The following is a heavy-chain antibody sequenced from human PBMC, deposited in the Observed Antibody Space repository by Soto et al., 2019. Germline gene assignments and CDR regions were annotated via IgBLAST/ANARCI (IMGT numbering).Heavy chain of an antibody. CDR2: IYYSGST. CDR1: GGSISSGGYY. D-gene: IGHD3-16*01. Sequence: QVQLQESGPGLVKPSQTLSLTCTVSGGSISSGGYYWSWIRQHPGKGLEWIGYIYYSGSTYYNPSLKCRVTISVDTSKNQFSLKLRCVTASDWVVYYCARAYAIPGFDCWGQGTLVTVCS. V-gene: IGHV4-31*03. CDR3: ARAYAIPGFDC. J-gene: IGHJ4*02.